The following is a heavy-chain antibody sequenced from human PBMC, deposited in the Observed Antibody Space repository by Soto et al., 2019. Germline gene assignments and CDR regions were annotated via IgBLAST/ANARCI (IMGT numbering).Heavy chain of an antibody. Sequence: EVQLVESGGGLVQPGGSLRLACAASGFTVSSYDMHWVRHVTGKGLEWVSTLGAGGDTYFPDSVKGRFTISRDHAKNSLYLQMNNLGAGDTAVYYCARGTMVRGTLDPGIRGPLDYWGKGTLVAVSS. CDR3: ARGTMVRGTLDPGIRGPLDY. CDR1: GFTVSSYD. D-gene: IGHD3-10*01. V-gene: IGHV3-13*01. CDR2: LGAGGDT. J-gene: IGHJ4*02.